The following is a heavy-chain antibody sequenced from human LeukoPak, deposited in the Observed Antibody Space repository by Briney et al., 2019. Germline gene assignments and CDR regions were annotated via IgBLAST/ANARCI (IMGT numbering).Heavy chain of an antibody. CDR1: GVSISSYY. Sequence: SETLSLTCTVSGVSISSYYWSWLRQPAGKGLEWIGRIYTSGSTNYNPSLKSRVIISVDTSKNQFSLKLSPVTAADTAVYYCARVGVDDSGNIIKYFFDYWGQGTLVTVSS. CDR2: IYTSGST. J-gene: IGHJ4*02. V-gene: IGHV4-4*07. D-gene: IGHD4-23*01. CDR3: ARVGVDDSGNIIKYFFDY.